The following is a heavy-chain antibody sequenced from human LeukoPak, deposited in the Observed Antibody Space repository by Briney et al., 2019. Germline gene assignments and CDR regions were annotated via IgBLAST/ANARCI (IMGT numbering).Heavy chain of an antibody. D-gene: IGHD3-16*02. CDR3: ARDTLIERDYVWGSYRSGAFDI. CDR2: INPNSGGT. J-gene: IGHJ3*02. CDR1: GYTFTGYY. Sequence: GASVKVSCKASGYTFTGYYMHWVRQAPGQGLEWMGWINPNSGGTNYAQKFQGRVTMTRDTSISTAYMELSRLRSDDTAVYYCARDTLIERDYVWGSYRSGAFDIWGQGTMVTVSS. V-gene: IGHV1-2*02.